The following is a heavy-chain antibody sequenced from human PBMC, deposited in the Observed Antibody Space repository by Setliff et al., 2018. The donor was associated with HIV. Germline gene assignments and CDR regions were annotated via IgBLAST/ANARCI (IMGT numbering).Heavy chain of an antibody. Sequence: SETLSLTCSVSGVTISSHFWTWIRQPAGKGLEWIGRIYSSGSTNYNPSLKSRVTMSVDTSKNQFSLQLSSVTAADTAVYYCARQSTTSRDFDSWGQGTLVTVSS. CDR3: ARQSTTSRDFDS. V-gene: IGHV4-4*07. CDR2: IYSSGST. D-gene: IGHD2-2*01. CDR1: GVTISSHF. J-gene: IGHJ4*02.